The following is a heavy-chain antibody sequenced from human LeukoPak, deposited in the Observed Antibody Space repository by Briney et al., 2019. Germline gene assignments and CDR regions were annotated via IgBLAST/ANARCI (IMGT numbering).Heavy chain of an antibody. CDR1: GFTFSNAW. D-gene: IGHD6-6*01. CDR3: AKDPRGAAREAFDI. Sequence: GGSLRLSCAASGFTFSNAWMSWVRQAPGKGLEWVGRIKSKTDGGTTDYAAPVKGRFTISRDNSKNTLYLQMNSLRAEDTAVYYCAKDPRGAAREAFDIWGQGTMVTVSS. CDR2: IKSKTDGGTT. V-gene: IGHV3-15*01. J-gene: IGHJ3*02.